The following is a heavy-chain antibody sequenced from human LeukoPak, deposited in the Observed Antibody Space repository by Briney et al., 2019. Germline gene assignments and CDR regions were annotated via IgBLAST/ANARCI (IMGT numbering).Heavy chain of an antibody. D-gene: IGHD3-10*01. CDR1: GFTFDDYG. J-gene: IGHJ3*02. V-gene: IGHV3-20*01. CDR3: ARGRITMVRGAYGAFDI. Sequence: GGSLRLSCAASGFTFDDYGMSWVRQAPGKGLEWVSGINWNGGSTGYADSVKGRFTISRDNAKNSLYLQMNSLRAEDTALYHCARGRITMVRGAYGAFDIWGQGTMVTVSS. CDR2: INWNGGST.